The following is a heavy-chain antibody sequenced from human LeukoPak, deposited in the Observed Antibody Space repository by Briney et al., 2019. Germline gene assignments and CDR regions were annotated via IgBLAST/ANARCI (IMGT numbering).Heavy chain of an antibody. CDR2: ISSSSATI. CDR3: ALYCSTTSCYTHDAFDI. J-gene: IGHJ3*02. Sequence: GGSLRLSCAASGFSFSSNSMNWVRQAPGKGLEWVSYISSSSATIYYADSVKGRFTISRDNAKNSLYLQMNSLRAEDTAVYYCALYCSTTSCYTHDAFDIWGQGTLVTVSS. V-gene: IGHV3-48*01. D-gene: IGHD2-2*02. CDR1: GFSFSSNS.